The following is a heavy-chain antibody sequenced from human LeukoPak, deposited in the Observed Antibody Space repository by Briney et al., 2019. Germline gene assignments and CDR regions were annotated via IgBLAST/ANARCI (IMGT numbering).Heavy chain of an antibody. CDR1: GYSISSGYY. J-gene: IGHJ4*02. CDR2: IYTSGST. Sequence: PSETLSLTCTVSGYSISSGYYWGWIRQPAGKGLEWIGRIYTSGSTNYNPSLKSRVTISVDTSKNQFSLKMYSVTAADTAVYYCARLRSGELSFDYWGQGMLVTVST. D-gene: IGHD3-16*02. V-gene: IGHV4-61*02. CDR3: ARLRSGELSFDY.